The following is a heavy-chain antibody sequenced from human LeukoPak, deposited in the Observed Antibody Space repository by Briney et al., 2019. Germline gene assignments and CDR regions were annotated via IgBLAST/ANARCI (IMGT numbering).Heavy chain of an antibody. V-gene: IGHV4-39*07. D-gene: IGHD6-13*01. Sequence: SETLSLTCTVSGGSISSSSYYWGWIRQPPGKVLEWIGSIYYSGSTYYNPSLKSRVTISVDTSKNQFSLKLSSVTAADTAVYYCARLVAAGKLFDYWGQGTLVTVSS. CDR3: ARLVAAGKLFDY. CDR1: GGSISSSSYY. J-gene: IGHJ4*02. CDR2: IYYSGST.